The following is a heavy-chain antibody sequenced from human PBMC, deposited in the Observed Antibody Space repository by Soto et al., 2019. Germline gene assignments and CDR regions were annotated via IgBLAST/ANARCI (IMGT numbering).Heavy chain of an antibody. CDR1: GGSISRGGYY. V-gene: IGHV4-31*03. CDR2: IYYSGST. J-gene: IGHJ6*02. CDR3: ATDPLDVATTNEYYYGMDV. D-gene: IGHD5-12*01. Sequence: QVQLQESGPGLVKPSQTLSLTCTVSGGSISRGGYYWSWIRQHPGKGLEWLGYIYYSGSTYYNPSLKSRVTITVDTSKNQFSLKLSSVTAADTAVYYCATDPLDVATTNEYYYGMDVWGHGTTVTVSS.